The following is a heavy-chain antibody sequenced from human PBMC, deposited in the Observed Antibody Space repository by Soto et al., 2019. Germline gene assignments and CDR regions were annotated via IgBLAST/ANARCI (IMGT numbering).Heavy chain of an antibody. CDR1: EFTFDKYY. J-gene: IGHJ6*02. CDR2: IKPDGSEE. CDR3: ARGNWNYYYGFDV. V-gene: IGHV3-7*01. D-gene: IGHD1-20*01. Sequence: GGSLRLSCAASEFTFDKYYMTWVRQAPGKGPEWVANIKPDGSEEYYVDSVKGRFTISRDNANNSLNLQMNILRAEDTAVYFCARGNWNYYYGFDVWGHGTTVTVSS.